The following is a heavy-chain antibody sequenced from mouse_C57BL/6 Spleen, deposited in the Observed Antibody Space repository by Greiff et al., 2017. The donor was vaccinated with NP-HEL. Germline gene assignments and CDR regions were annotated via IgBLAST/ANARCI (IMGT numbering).Heavy chain of an antibody. CDR3: ARSDPIDAMDY. CDR1: GYSITSGYD. J-gene: IGHJ4*01. V-gene: IGHV3-1*01. Sequence: EVKLMESGPGMVKPSQSLSLTCTVTGYSITSGYDWHWIRHFPGNKLEWMGYISYSGSTNYNPSLKSRISITHDTSKNHFFLKLNSVTTEDTATYYCARSDPIDAMDYWGQGTSVTVSS. CDR2: ISYSGST.